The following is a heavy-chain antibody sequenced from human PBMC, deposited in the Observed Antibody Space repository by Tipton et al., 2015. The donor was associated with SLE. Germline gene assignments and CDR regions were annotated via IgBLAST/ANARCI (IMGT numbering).Heavy chain of an antibody. Sequence: QSGAEVKRPGASVKVSCKATGYTFTDYTIHWLRQAPGQRPEWMGWINAGNGDTKYSQMFQDRVTLTVYASATTTYLELTSLTSEDTALYYCAGNKWITKRAFDYCGQGAQVAVS. V-gene: IGHV1-3*01. CDR2: INAGNGDT. CDR1: GYTFTDYT. D-gene: IGHD1-20*01. J-gene: IGHJ4*02. CDR3: AGNKWITKRAFDY.